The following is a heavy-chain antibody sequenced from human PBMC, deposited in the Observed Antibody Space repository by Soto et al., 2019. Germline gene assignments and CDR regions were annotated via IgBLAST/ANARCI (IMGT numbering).Heavy chain of an antibody. Sequence: SDTLSLTSPVSGGSISSGGYYWSWIRQHPGRGPEWIGYIYYNANTYYNPSLKSRLTVSVDTSKNQFSLNVRSVTAADTAVYYCARCSLVVIPVPGFDPWGQGTLVTVSS. V-gene: IGHV4-31*02. CDR2: IYYNANT. CDR3: ARCSLVVIPVPGFDP. D-gene: IGHD2-15*01. CDR1: GGSISSGGYY. J-gene: IGHJ5*02.